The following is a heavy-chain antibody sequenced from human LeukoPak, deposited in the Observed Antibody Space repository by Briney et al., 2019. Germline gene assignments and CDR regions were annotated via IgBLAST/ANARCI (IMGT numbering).Heavy chain of an antibody. D-gene: IGHD3-22*01. CDR3: ARGIPNYYDSSGYLDY. J-gene: IGHJ4*02. CDR2: IYHSGST. CDR1: GGSISSGGYS. Sequence: SQTLSLTCAVSGGSISSGGYSWSWIRQPPGKGLEWIGYIYHSGSTYYNPSLKSRVTISVDRSKNQFSLKLSSVTAAETAVYYCARGIPNYYDSSGYLDYWGQGTLVTVSS. V-gene: IGHV4-30-2*01.